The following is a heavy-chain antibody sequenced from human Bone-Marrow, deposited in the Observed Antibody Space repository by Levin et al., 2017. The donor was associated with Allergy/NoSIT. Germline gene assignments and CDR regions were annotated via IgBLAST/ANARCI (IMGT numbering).Heavy chain of an antibody. CDR3: STGTSFGASRFDF. J-gene: IGHJ4*02. CDR2: IRSEIEGGTA. CDR1: GFTFSDLW. Sequence: PGGSLRLSCAASGFTFSDLWMSWVRQAPGKGLEWVGHIRSEIEGGTADYAAPVKGRFTISRDDSEGMLYLQMNSLQIEDTGVYYFSTGTSFGASRFDFWGQGILVTVSS. V-gene: IGHV3-15*01. D-gene: IGHD3-3*01.